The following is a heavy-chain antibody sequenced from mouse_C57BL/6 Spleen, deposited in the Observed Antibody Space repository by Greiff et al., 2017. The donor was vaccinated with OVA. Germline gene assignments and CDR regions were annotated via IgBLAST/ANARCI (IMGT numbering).Heavy chain of an antibody. CDR3: ARDYYGSVFAY. CDR2: INPYNGGT. Sequence: VQLQQSGPVLVKPGASVKMSCKASGYTFTDYYMNWVKQSHGKSLEWIGVINPYNGGTSYNQKFKGKATLTVDKSSSTAYMELNSLTSEDSAVYYCARDYYGSVFAYWGQGTLVTVSA. V-gene: IGHV1-19*01. D-gene: IGHD1-1*01. CDR1: GYTFTDYY. J-gene: IGHJ3*01.